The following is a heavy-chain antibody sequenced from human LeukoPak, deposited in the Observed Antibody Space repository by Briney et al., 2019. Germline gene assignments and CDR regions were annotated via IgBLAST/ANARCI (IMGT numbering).Heavy chain of an antibody. J-gene: IGHJ5*02. V-gene: IGHV1-69*05. CDR2: IIPIFGTA. CDR1: GGTFSSYA. CDR3: AIQFSGSCFGGGNWFDP. D-gene: IGHD1-26*01. Sequence: SVKVSCKASGGTFSSYAISWVRQAPGQGLEWMGGIIPIFGTANYAQKFQGRVTITTDESTSTAYMELSSLRSEDTAVYYCAIQFSGSCFGGGNWFDPWGQGTLVTVSS.